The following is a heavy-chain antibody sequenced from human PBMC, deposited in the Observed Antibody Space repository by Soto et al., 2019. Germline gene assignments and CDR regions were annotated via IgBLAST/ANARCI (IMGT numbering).Heavy chain of an antibody. CDR1: GGTFSTST. V-gene: IGHV1-69*08. Sequence: QVQLVQSGAEVKKPGSSVKVSCKASGGTFSTSTFTWVRQAPGQGLEWMGRTIPLLNVADYAQDFQGRVTITADKSTSTAYMELTSLTSKDTPVYYCARDSPIGSTYSGYDAIDSWGQGTLVTVSS. D-gene: IGHD5-12*01. J-gene: IGHJ4*02. CDR2: TIPLLNVA. CDR3: ARDSPIGSTYSGYDAIDS.